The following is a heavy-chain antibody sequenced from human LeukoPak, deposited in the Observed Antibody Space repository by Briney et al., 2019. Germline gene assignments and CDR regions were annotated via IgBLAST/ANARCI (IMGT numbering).Heavy chain of an antibody. Sequence: ASVKVSCKASGYTFSSYVMYWVRQAPGQRLEWMGRIDPNSGDTNFAQKFQGRVTLTRDTSISTSYMELSSLRSDDTAVYFCAKVREVGTNIEVVVVDTSGAFDMWGQGTMVTVSS. V-gene: IGHV1-2*06. D-gene: IGHD2-15*01. CDR2: IDPNSGDT. CDR1: GYTFSSYV. J-gene: IGHJ3*02. CDR3: AKVREVGTNIEVVVVDTSGAFDM.